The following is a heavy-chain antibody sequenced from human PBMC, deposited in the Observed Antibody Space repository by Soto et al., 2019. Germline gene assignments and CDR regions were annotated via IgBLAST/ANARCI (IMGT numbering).Heavy chain of an antibody. CDR1: GFTFSDYY. V-gene: IGHV3-11*01. Sequence: QVQLVESGGGLVKPGGSLRLSCAASGFTFSDYYMSWIRQAPGKGLEWVSYISSSGSTMYYADSVKGRFTISRDNAKNSLYLQMNSLRAEDTAVYYCAREDVVVPAAMDYYYMDVWGKGTTVTVSS. CDR3: AREDVVVPAAMDYYYMDV. D-gene: IGHD2-2*01. J-gene: IGHJ6*03. CDR2: ISSSGSTM.